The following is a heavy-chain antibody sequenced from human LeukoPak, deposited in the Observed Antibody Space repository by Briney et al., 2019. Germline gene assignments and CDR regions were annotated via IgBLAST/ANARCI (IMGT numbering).Heavy chain of an antibody. CDR2: INPNSGGT. V-gene: IGHV1-2*02. D-gene: IGHD1-7*01. Sequence: ASVKVSCKASGYTFTGYYMHWVRQAPGQGLEWMGWINPNSGGTNYAEKFQGRVTMTRDASISTVYMELSSLRSDDTAVYYCARDSRTYNWNYRFDPWGQGTLVTVSS. CDR1: GYTFTGYY. J-gene: IGHJ5*02. CDR3: ARDSRTYNWNYRFDP.